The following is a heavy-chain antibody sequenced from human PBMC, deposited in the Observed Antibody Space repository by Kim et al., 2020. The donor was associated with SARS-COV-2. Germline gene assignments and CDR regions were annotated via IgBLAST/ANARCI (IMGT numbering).Heavy chain of an antibody. J-gene: IGHJ4*01. CDR3: VKDTRTSGYTSGWADY. V-gene: IGHV3-9*01. Sequence: GGSLRLSCAVSGFTIGDYAMHWVRQAPGKGLEWVSGISWNSGNIGYADSVKGRFTISRDNAKNSLSLQMNSLRTEDTALYYCVKDTRTSGYTSGWADYWG. CDR1: GFTIGDYA. D-gene: IGHD6-19*01. CDR2: ISWNSGNI.